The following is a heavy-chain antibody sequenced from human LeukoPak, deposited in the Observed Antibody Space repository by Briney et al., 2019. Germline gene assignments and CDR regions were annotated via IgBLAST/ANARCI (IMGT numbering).Heavy chain of an antibody. Sequence: PGGSLRLSCAASGFTFSSYDMHWVRQATGKGLEWVSGIGGAADTYYPDSVKGRFTISRENAKNSLYLQMNSLRAGDTAVYYCAREISNPGHWYFDLWGRGTLVTVSS. CDR3: AREISNPGHWYFDL. CDR2: IGGAADT. J-gene: IGHJ2*01. CDR1: GFTFSSYD. V-gene: IGHV3-13*01.